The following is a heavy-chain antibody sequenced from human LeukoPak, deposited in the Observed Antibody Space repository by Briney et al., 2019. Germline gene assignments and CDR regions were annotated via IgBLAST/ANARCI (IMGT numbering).Heavy chain of an antibody. CDR2: IIPIFGTA. J-gene: IGHJ6*02. V-gene: IGHV1-69*13. CDR3: ARGPYSSGWYVPFDYGMDV. CDR1: GGTFSSYA. Sequence: SVKVSCKASGGTFSSYAISWVRQAPGQGLEWMGGIIPIFGTANYAQKFQGRVTITADESTSTAYMELSSLRSEDTAVYYCARGPYSSGWYVPFDYGMDVWGQGTTVTVSS. D-gene: IGHD6-19*01.